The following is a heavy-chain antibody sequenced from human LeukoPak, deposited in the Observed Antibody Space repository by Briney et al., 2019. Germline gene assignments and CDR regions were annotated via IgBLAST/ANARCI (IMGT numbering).Heavy chain of an antibody. V-gene: IGHV3-21*01. CDR1: GFTFSSYP. D-gene: IGHD5-24*01. Sequence: GGSLRLSCAASGFTFSSYPFNWVRQAPGKGLEWVSSISTSSSYIYYADSVTGRFTISRDNAKNSLFLQMNSLRAEDTAVYYCARGRRDGYNLEYFDNWGQGTLVTVSS. J-gene: IGHJ4*02. CDR2: ISTSSSYI. CDR3: ARGRRDGYNLEYFDN.